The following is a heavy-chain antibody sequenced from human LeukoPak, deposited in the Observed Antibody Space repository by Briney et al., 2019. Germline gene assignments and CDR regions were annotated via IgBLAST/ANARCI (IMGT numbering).Heavy chain of an antibody. J-gene: IGHJ5*02. CDR1: GGSISSYY. V-gene: IGHV4-4*07. CDR3: ARVVGSGDSNWFDP. D-gene: IGHD2-15*01. CDR2: IYTSGST. Sequence: SETLSLTCTVSGGSISSYYWSWIRQPPGKGLEWIGRIYTSGSTNYNPSLKSRVTMSVDTSKNQFSLKLSSVTAADTAVYYCARVVGSGDSNWFDPWGQGTLVTVSS.